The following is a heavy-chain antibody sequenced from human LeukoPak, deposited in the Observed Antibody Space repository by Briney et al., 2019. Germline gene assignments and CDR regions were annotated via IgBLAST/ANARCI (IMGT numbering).Heavy chain of an antibody. CDR2: INPNSGGT. Sequence: GASVKVSCKASGYTLTGYYMHWVRQAPGQGLEWMGWINPNSGGTNYAQKFQGRVTMTRDTSISTAYMELSRLRSDDTAVYYCARAKGMVRGVIDYWGQGTLVTVSS. CDR3: ARAKGMVRGVIDY. V-gene: IGHV1-2*02. CDR1: GYTLTGYY. D-gene: IGHD3-10*01. J-gene: IGHJ4*02.